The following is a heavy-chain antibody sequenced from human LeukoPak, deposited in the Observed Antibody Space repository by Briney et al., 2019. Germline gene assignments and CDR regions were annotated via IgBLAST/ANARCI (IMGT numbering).Heavy chain of an antibody. V-gene: IGHV3-30-3*01. CDR1: GFTFSSYA. D-gene: IGHD3-3*01. CDR2: ISYDGSNK. Sequence: PGRSLRLSCAASGFTFSSYAMHWVRQAPGKGLEWVAVISYDGSNKYYADSVKGRFTISRDNSKNTLYLQMNSLRAEDTAVYYCAKDRSDFWSGYSGGYYFDYWGQGTLVTVSS. J-gene: IGHJ4*02. CDR3: AKDRSDFWSGYSGGYYFDY.